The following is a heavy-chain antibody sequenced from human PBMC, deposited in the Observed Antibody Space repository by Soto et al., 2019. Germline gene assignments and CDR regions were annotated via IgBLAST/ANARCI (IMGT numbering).Heavy chain of an antibody. V-gene: IGHV1-3*01. CDR2: INADNGNT. Sequence: QVQLVQSGADVKKPGASVKVSCKASGYTFSNYALHWVRQAPGQRLEWMGWINADNGNTKYSQKFQGRVTFTRDTSASTAYMDLSSLRSEDTAVYYCASPSYGSGNYYWGQGTLVTVSS. CDR1: GYTFSNYA. D-gene: IGHD3-10*01. CDR3: ASPSYGSGNYY. J-gene: IGHJ4*02.